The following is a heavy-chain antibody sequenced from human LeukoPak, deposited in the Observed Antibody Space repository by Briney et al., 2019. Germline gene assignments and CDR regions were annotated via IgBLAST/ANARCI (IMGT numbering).Heavy chain of an antibody. CDR1: GDSISSYY. Sequence: SETLSLTCTVSGDSISSYYWSWIRQPPGKGLEWIGYVHYTGSNNYNPSLKSRVTISVDTSKNQFSLKLSSVTAADTAVYYCARVVYDSSGYYLQGDNWGQGTLVTVSS. J-gene: IGHJ4*02. D-gene: IGHD3-22*01. V-gene: IGHV4-59*01. CDR2: VHYTGSN. CDR3: ARVVYDSSGYYLQGDN.